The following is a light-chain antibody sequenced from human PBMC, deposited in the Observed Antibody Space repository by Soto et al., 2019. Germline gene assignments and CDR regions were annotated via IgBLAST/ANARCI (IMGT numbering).Light chain of an antibody. CDR3: ASYAGSNIPVL. V-gene: IGLV2-8*01. CDR1: SSDVGGYNF. CDR2: DVT. J-gene: IGLJ2*01. Sequence: QSVLTQPPSASGSPGQSVTISCTGTSSDVGGYNFVSWYQQHPGKAPKLMIYDVTERPSGVPDRFSGSKSGNTASLTVSVLQGEEEADYYCASYAGSNIPVLFGGGTKLTVL.